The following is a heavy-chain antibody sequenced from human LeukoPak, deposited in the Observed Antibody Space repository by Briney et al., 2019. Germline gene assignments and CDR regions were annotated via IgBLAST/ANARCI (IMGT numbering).Heavy chain of an antibody. D-gene: IGHD2-15*01. J-gene: IGHJ3*02. V-gene: IGHV1-18*01. CDR2: ISTYSGNT. CDR3: ARESTKGGGAFDI. CDR1: GGTFSSYA. Sequence: ASVKVSCKASGGTFSSYAISWVRQAPGQGLEWMGWISTYSGNTNLAQNLQGRVTMTTDTSTSTAYMELRSLRSDDTAVYYCARESTKGGGAFDIWGQGTMVTVSS.